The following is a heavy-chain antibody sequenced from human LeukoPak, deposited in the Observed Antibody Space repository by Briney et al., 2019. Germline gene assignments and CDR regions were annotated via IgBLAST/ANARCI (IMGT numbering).Heavy chain of an antibody. J-gene: IGHJ3*02. Sequence: GGSLRLSCAASGFTFSNAWMSWVRQAPGKGLEWVGRIKSKTDGGTTDYAAPVKGRFTISRDDSKNTLYLQMNSLRAEDTAVYYCAKGSPGGAFDIWGQGTMVTVSS. CDR3: AKGSPGGAFDI. CDR1: GFTFSNAW. D-gene: IGHD3-16*01. CDR2: IKSKTDGGTT. V-gene: IGHV3-15*01.